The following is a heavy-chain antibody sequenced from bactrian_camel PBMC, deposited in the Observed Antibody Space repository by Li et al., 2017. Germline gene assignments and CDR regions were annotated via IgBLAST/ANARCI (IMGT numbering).Heavy chain of an antibody. J-gene: IGHJ4*01. CDR1: GWSHTN. V-gene: IGHV3S40*01. D-gene: IGHD1*01. CDR2: IATGSGNT. Sequence: VQLVESGGGSVQAGESLRLSCVASGWSHTNIAWFRQIPGKAREGVARIATGSGNTYYADSVKGRFTISQDNAKNTVYLQMNSLKPEDSAWYYCAATRWFQEGQCGLRSVYYYMGQGTQVTVS. CDR3: AATRWFQEGQCGLRSVYYY.